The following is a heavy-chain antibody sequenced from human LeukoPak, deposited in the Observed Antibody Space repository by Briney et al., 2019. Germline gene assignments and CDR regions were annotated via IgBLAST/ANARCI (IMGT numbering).Heavy chain of an antibody. CDR2: ISWNSGNI. V-gene: IGHV3-9*01. J-gene: IGHJ4*02. Sequence: PGGSLRLSCAASGFTFSRHGMNWVRQAPGKGLEWVSGISWNSGNIAYADSVKGRFTISRDSAKTSLYLQINNLRAEDTALYYCAKAHDYGDYAGFDYWGQGTLVTVSS. CDR3: AKAHDYGDYAGFDY. D-gene: IGHD4-17*01. CDR1: GFTFSRHG.